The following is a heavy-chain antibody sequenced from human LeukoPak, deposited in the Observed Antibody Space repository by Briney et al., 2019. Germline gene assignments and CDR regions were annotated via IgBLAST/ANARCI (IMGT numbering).Heavy chain of an antibody. CDR2: IYAGDSDA. V-gene: IGHV5-51*01. J-gene: IGHJ4*02. CDR1: GYNFNGYW. CDR3: ARHPPSEGA. Sequence: KCGESLKISCKGSGYNFNGYWIAWVRQMPGKGLEWMGIIYAGDSDARYSPSFEGQVTISVDKSISTTYLQWSTLKASDTAIYYCARHPPSEGAWGQGTLVTVSS.